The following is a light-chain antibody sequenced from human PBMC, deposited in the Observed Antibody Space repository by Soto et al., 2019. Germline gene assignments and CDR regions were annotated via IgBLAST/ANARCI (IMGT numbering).Light chain of an antibody. CDR3: SSYSLSTAYL. CDR1: SSDVGGYNY. V-gene: IGLV2-14*01. Sequence: QSALTQPASVSGSPGQSITISCTGTSSDVGGYNYVSWYQQHPGKAPKLMIYEVSNRPSGVSNRFSGSKSGNTASLTISGLQAEDEADYYCSSYSLSTAYLFGTGTKLTVL. CDR2: EVS. J-gene: IGLJ1*01.